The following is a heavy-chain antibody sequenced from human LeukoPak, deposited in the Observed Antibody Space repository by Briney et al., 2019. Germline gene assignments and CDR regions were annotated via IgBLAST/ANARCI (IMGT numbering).Heavy chain of an antibody. Sequence: GSSVKVSCKASGGTFSSYAISWVRQAPGQGLEWMGGIIPIFGTANYAQKFQGRVTITADESTSTAYMELSSLRSEDTAVYYCARGGYYDILTGYYNNWFDPWGQGTLVTVSS. CDR1: GGTFSSYA. V-gene: IGHV1-69*01. D-gene: IGHD3-9*01. CDR3: ARGGYYDILTGYYNNWFDP. CDR2: IIPIFGTA. J-gene: IGHJ5*02.